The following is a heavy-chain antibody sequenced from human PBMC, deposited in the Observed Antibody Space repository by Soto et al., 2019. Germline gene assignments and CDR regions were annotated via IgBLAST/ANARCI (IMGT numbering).Heavy chain of an antibody. Sequence: QITLKESGPTLVKPTQTLTLTCTFSGFSLSTSGVGVGWIRQPPGKALEWLALIYWDDDKRYSPSLKSRLTITKDTSKNQVVLAMTNMDPVDTATYYCAHTLAVAEDFDYWGQGTLVTVSS. CDR3: AHTLAVAEDFDY. CDR2: IYWDDDK. V-gene: IGHV2-5*02. D-gene: IGHD6-19*01. J-gene: IGHJ4*02. CDR1: GFSLSTSGVG.